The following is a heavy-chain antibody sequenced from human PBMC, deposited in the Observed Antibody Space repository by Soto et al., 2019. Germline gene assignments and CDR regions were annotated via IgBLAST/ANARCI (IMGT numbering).Heavy chain of an antibody. J-gene: IGHJ4*02. Sequence: GGSLRLSCAASGFTFGSYAMHWVRQAPGKGLEWVAVISYDGSNKYYADSVKGRFTISRDNSKNTLYLQMNSLGAEDTAVYYCARDPDSSGYYVFDYWGQGTLVTVSS. CDR1: GFTFGSYA. D-gene: IGHD3-22*01. CDR2: ISYDGSNK. V-gene: IGHV3-30-3*01. CDR3: ARDPDSSGYYVFDY.